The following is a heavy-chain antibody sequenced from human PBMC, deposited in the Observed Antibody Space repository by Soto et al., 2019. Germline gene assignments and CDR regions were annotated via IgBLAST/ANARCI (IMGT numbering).Heavy chain of an antibody. J-gene: IGHJ4*02. V-gene: IGHV1-69*13. CDR1: GGSFCFYT. Sequence: SSAKVPCTPSGGSFCFYTFNWVPQASGLGLEWVGGIIPTFPMTPYAQKFQGRVTITADESTSTAYMELSSLRSEDTAVYYCARGYRDSSGYPFAASDYWGQGTLVTVSS. CDR3: ARGYRDSSGYPFAASDY. CDR2: IIPTFPMT. D-gene: IGHD3-22*01.